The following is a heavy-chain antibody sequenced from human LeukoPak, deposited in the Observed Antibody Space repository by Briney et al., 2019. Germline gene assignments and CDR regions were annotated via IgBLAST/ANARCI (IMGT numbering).Heavy chain of an antibody. V-gene: IGHV1-69*13. CDR3: ARDPRILELSSPKGYYYMDV. Sequence: SSVKVSCKASGCTFSSYAISWVRRAPGQGLDWMGVIIPNFCTANYAQQFQGRVTITADESTGTAYMELSSLRSEDTAVYYCARDPRILELSSPKGYYYMDVWGKGTTVTVSS. J-gene: IGHJ6*03. CDR1: GCTFSSYA. CDR2: IIPNFCTA. D-gene: IGHD3-3*01.